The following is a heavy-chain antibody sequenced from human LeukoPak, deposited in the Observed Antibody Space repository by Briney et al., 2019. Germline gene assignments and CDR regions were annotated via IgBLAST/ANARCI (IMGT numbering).Heavy chain of an antibody. Sequence: ASVKVSCKASGYTFTSYDINWVRQAPGQGLEWMGWMNPNSGNTGYAQKFQGRVTMTRNTSISTAYMELSSLRSEDTAVYYCARGITMVRGVGDNDYYYYGMDVWGQGTTVTVSS. CDR2: MNPNSGNT. V-gene: IGHV1-8*01. CDR1: GYTFTSYD. D-gene: IGHD3-10*01. J-gene: IGHJ6*02. CDR3: ARGITMVRGVGDNDYYYYGMDV.